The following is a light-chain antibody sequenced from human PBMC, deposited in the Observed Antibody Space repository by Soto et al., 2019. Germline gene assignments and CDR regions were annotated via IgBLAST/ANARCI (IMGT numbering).Light chain of an antibody. CDR2: KAS. V-gene: IGKV1-5*03. CDR1: QSISSW. CDR3: QQYNSYPT. Sequence: DIQMTQSPSTLSASVGDRVTITSRASQSISSWLAWYQQKPGKAPKLLIYKASSLESGVPSRFSGSGSGTGFALTISSLQPDDFATYYCQQYNSYPTCGEGAKVEIK. J-gene: IGKJ1*01.